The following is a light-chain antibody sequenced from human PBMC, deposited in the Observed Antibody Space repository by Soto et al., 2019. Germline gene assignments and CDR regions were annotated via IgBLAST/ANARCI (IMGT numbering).Light chain of an antibody. CDR2: DAS. J-gene: IGKJ5*01. Sequence: IVLTQSPATLSLSPGERATLSCRASQSVSSYLAWYQQKPGQAPRLLIYDASIRATGISDRFSGSGSGTDFTLTISRLEPEDFAVYYCQQRSNWITFGQGTRLEIK. CDR3: QQRSNWIT. V-gene: IGKV3-11*01. CDR1: QSVSSY.